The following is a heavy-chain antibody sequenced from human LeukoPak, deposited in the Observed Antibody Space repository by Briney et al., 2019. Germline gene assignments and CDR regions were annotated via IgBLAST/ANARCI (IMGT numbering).Heavy chain of an antibody. D-gene: IGHD2-2*01. J-gene: IGHJ4*02. CDR3: VRGLSGYASSLGY. Sequence: PGGSLRLSCAASGFTFSSYEMNWVRQAPGKGLEWVSYISSSGSTIYYADSVKGRFTISRDNAKNTVYLQMNSLRVEDTAVYYCVRGLSGYASSLGYWGQGTLVTVSS. CDR2: ISSSGSTI. V-gene: IGHV3-48*03. CDR1: GFTFSSYE.